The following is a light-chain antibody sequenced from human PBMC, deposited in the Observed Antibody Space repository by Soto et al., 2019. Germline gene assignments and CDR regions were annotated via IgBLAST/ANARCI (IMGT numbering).Light chain of an antibody. J-gene: IGLJ2*01. Sequence: QSALTQPRSVSGSPVQSVTISCTGTSSDVGGYNYVSWYQQHPGKAPKLMIYDVSKRPSGVPDRFSGSKSGNTASLTISGLQAEDEADYYCCSYAGSSSVFGGGTQLTVL. CDR2: DVS. CDR3: CSYAGSSSV. V-gene: IGLV2-11*01. CDR1: SSDVGGYNY.